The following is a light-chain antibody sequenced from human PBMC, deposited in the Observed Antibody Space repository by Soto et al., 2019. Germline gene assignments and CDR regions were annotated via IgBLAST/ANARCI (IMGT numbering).Light chain of an antibody. J-gene: IGKJ5*01. V-gene: IGKV1-12*01. CDR2: AAS. CDR3: QQTYTTPIT. CDR1: RGIGDR. Sequence: DIQITQSPSSLSAVVGDRVTITCRASRGIGDRLAWYQQKPGKAPKFLISAASSLHSGVPSRFSGSGSGTDFTLTISSLQPEDFATYYCQQTYTTPITFGQGTRLEIK.